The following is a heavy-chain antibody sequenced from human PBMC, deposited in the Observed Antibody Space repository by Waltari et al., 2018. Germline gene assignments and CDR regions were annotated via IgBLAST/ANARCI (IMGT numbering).Heavy chain of an antibody. Sequence: EVQLLESGGGLVQPGGSLRLSCAASGFTFSSYAMSWVRQAPGKGLEWVSAISGSGGSTYYADSVKGRFTISRDNSKNTLYLQMNSLRAEDTAVYYCAKGGGCSGGSCYSNWFDPWGQGTLVTVSS. D-gene: IGHD2-15*01. V-gene: IGHV3-23*01. CDR1: GFTFSSYA. J-gene: IGHJ5*02. CDR3: AKGGGCSGGSCYSNWFDP. CDR2: ISGSGGST.